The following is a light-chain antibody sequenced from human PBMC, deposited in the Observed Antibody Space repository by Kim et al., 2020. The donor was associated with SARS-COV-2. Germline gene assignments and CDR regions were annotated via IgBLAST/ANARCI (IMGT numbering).Light chain of an antibody. V-gene: IGLV2-14*03. Sequence: SNTTSCSGTGDDIDKYNGVSLYQHHSGEAPRLIIYDVRDRPSGVSARFSGSKSANMASLTISGLRSEDEADYYCCSTSNTLDYVFGSGTKVTVL. J-gene: IGLJ1*01. CDR2: DVR. CDR3: CSTSNTLDYV. CDR1: GDDIDKYNG.